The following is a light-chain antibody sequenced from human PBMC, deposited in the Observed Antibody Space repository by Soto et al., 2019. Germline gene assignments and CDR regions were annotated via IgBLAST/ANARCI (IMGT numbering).Light chain of an antibody. CDR1: SSDVGGYYY. Sequence: QSVLTQPRSVSGSPGQSVTISCTGTSSDVGGYYYVSWYQQHPGKAPKLMIYDVSKRPQGVPDRFYGSKSGNTASLTISGLQDEDEADYYCCSYAGSNTYVFGSGTKVTVL. J-gene: IGLJ1*01. CDR3: CSYAGSNTYV. CDR2: DVS. V-gene: IGLV2-11*01.